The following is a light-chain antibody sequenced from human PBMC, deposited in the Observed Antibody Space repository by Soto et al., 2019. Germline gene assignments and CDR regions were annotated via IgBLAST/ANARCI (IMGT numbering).Light chain of an antibody. J-gene: IGKJ1*01. V-gene: IGKV2-28*01. CDR1: QILLHSNGYNY. CDR2: LGS. CDR3: MQPLQSWT. Sequence: DIVMTQSPLSLPVTPGEPSSISCRSSQILLHSNGYNYLDWYLQKPGQSPQLLIYLGSNRASGVPDRFSGSGSGTDFTLKISRVEAEDVGVYYCMQPLQSWTFGQGTKV.